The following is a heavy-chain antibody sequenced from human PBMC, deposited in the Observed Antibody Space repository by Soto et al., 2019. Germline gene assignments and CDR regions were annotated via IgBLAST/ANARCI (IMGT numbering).Heavy chain of an antibody. CDR1: IFTFSDYG. CDR2: ISSEGSRK. J-gene: IGHJ6*02. CDR3: AKIGGVVVVVVADYYGMDV. D-gene: IGHD2-15*01. Sequence: SLRLSCAASIFTFSDYGMHCVRQAPGKVLEWVPVISSEGSRKYYADSLKGRFTISRDNTKNTLYLQMKSLRTEDTAVYYCAKIGGVVVVVVADYYGMDVSGQGTTVTVSS. V-gene: IGHV3-30*18.